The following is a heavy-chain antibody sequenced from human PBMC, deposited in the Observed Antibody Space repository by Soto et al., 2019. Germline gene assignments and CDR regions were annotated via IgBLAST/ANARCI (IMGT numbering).Heavy chain of an antibody. V-gene: IGHV3-13*01. Sequence: HPGGSLRLSCAASGFTFNNHDMHWVRQATGKGLEWVSGIGVLGDTYYPGSVNGRFTISRENAKNSLYLQINDLRAGETAVYYCARGLLGNGDYYYGMDVWGQGTTVTVSS. D-gene: IGHD7-27*01. CDR3: ARGLLGNGDYYYGMDV. CDR2: IGVLGDT. CDR1: GFTFNNHD. J-gene: IGHJ6*02.